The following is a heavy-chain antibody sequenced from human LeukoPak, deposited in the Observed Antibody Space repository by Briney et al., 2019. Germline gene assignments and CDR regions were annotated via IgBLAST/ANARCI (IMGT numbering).Heavy chain of an antibody. Sequence: GGSLRLSCAASGFTVSANYMTWVRQAPGKGLECVSILYSGGSTYYADSVKGRFTISRDNSKNTLYLQMNSLRAEDTAVYFCAKGEYAYSTFDYWGQGTLVTVSS. CDR2: LYSGGST. J-gene: IGHJ4*02. V-gene: IGHV3-66*01. CDR3: AKGEYAYSTFDY. CDR1: GFTVSANY. D-gene: IGHD4-11*01.